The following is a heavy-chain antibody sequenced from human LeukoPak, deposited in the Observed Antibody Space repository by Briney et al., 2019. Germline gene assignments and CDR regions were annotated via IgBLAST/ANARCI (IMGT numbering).Heavy chain of an antibody. CDR2: IWYDGSNK. V-gene: IGHV3-33*01. J-gene: IGHJ4*02. D-gene: IGHD5-12*01. CDR3: ARDIRGYSGYEYFDY. Sequence: GGSLRLSCAASGFTFSSYGMHWVRQAPGKGLEWVAVIWYDGSNKYYADSVKGRFTISRDNSKNTLYLQMNSLRAEDTAVYYCARDIRGYSGYEYFDYWGQGTLVTVSS. CDR1: GFTFSSYG.